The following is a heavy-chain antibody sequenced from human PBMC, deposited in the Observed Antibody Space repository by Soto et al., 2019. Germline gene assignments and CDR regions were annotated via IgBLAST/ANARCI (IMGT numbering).Heavy chain of an antibody. Sequence: GSLRLSCAVSGFTFGSYWMNWVRLIPGKGLEWVAYIKPDGSATYYVDSVKGRFTISRDNAKNSLYLQMNSLRVEDTSVYYCARAGYCGPGCYYYFDYWGQGTLVTVSS. CDR2: IKPDGSAT. D-gene: IGHD2-21*02. J-gene: IGHJ4*02. CDR1: GFTFGSYW. V-gene: IGHV3-7*01. CDR3: ARAGYCGPGCYYYFDY.